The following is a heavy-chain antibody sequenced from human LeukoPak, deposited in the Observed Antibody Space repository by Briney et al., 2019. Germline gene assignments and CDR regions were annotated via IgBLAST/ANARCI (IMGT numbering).Heavy chain of an antibody. CDR3: ARGSYYGDYKY. J-gene: IGHJ4*02. D-gene: IGHD4-17*01. CDR1: GFTFSNYW. CDR2: IMQDGSEK. Sequence: GGSLRLSCGPSGFTFSNYWMSWVRQAPGKGLEWVANIMQDGSEKYYVDSVKGRFTISRDSAKNSLYLQMNSLRAEDTAVYYCARGSYYGDYKYWGQGTLVAVSS. V-gene: IGHV3-7*01.